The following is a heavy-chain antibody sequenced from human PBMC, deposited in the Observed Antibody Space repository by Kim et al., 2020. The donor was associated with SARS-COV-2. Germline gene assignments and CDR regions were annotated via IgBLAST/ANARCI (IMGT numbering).Heavy chain of an antibody. V-gene: IGHV4-4*07. D-gene: IGHD3-22*01. CDR2: IYTSGST. J-gene: IGHJ4*02. CDR1: GGSISSYY. Sequence: SETLTLTCTVSGGSISSYYWSWIRQPAGKGLEWIGRIYTSGSTNYNPSLKSRVTMSVDTAKNPFALKLSSVTAADTAVYYCARGNYDSSGYYYRWFDYWGQGTLVTVSS. CDR3: ARGNYDSSGYYYRWFDY.